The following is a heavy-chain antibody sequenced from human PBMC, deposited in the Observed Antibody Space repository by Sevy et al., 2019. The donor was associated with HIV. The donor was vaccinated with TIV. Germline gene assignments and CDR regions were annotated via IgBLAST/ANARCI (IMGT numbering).Heavy chain of an antibody. CDR1: GFTFSSYA. J-gene: IGHJ4*02. D-gene: IGHD2-15*01. V-gene: IGHV3-30*04. CDR2: ISYDGSNK. CDR3: ARALYCSGGRCSSGADY. Sequence: GGSLRLSCAASGFTFSSYAMHWVRQAPGKGLEWVAVISYDGSNKYYADSVKGRFSISRDNSKNTLYLQMTSLRAEDLTVYDSARALYCSGGRCSSGADYWGQGTLVTVSS.